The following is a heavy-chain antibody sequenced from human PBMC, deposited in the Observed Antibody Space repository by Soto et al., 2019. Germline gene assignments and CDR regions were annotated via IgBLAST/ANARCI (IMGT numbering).Heavy chain of an antibody. CDR2: IYYSGST. J-gene: IGHJ5*02. CDR3: ARAKGLLTVTTSWFDP. D-gene: IGHD4-17*01. Sequence: QVQLQESGPGLVKPSQTLSLTCIVSGGSISSGDYYWSWVRQPPGKGLEWIGYIYYSGSTYYNPSLKSRVTISADTSKTQFSLKLSSVTAADTAVYYCARAKGLLTVTTSWFDPWGQGTRVTVSS. V-gene: IGHV4-30-4*01. CDR1: GGSISSGDYY.